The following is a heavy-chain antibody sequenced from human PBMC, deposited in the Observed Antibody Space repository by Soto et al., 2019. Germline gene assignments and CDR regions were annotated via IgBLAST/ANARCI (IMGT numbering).Heavy chain of an antibody. D-gene: IGHD3-9*01. J-gene: IGHJ4*02. CDR3: ARGVTYYDILTGYYPKIYFDY. CDR2: MNPNSGNT. V-gene: IGHV1-8*01. Sequence: GASVKVSCKASGYTFTSYDINWVRQATGQGLEWMGWMNPNSGNTGYAQKFQGRVTMTRNTSISTAYMELSSLRSEDTAVYYCARGVTYYDILTGYYPKIYFDYWGQGTLVTVSS. CDR1: GYTFTSYD.